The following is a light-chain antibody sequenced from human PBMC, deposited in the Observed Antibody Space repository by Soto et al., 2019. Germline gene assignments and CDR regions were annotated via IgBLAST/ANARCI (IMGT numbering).Light chain of an antibody. CDR3: HQRYTTPYT. V-gene: IGKV1-39*01. CDR2: AAS. Sequence: DTQMTQSPSSLSASVGDRVTITCRASQSISKHLTWYQQKTGKAPKLLIYAASTLQSGVPSRFSGSGSGTDFTLTISSLQPEDVATYYCHQRYTTPYTFGPGTKLDIK. J-gene: IGKJ2*01. CDR1: QSISKH.